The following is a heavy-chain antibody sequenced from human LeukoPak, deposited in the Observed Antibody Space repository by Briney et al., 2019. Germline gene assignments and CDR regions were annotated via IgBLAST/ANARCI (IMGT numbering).Heavy chain of an antibody. Sequence: PGGSLRLSCAASGFTFSSYALSWVRQAPGKGLEWVSGISGSGGTTYYADAVKGRFTISRDNSKNTLYLQMNSLRAEDTAVYYCAKDRGFVVVPVVVDYWGQGTLVTVSS. J-gene: IGHJ4*02. V-gene: IGHV3-23*01. D-gene: IGHD2-2*01. CDR1: GFTFSSYA. CDR2: ISGSGGTT. CDR3: AKDRGFVVVPVVVDY.